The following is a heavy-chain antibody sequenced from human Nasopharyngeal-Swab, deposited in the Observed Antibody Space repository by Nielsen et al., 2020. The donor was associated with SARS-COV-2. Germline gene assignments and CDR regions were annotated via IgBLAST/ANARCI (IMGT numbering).Heavy chain of an antibody. V-gene: IGHV1-46*01. J-gene: IGHJ6*03. Sequence: ASVKVSCKASGYTFTSYYMHWVRQAPGQGLEWMGIINPSGGSTSYAQKFQGRVTMTRDTSTSTVYMELSSLRSEDTAVYYCARAGYCSSTSCSSGYMDVWGKGTTVAVSS. CDR3: ARAGYCSSTSCSSGYMDV. D-gene: IGHD2-2*01. CDR2: INPSGGST. CDR1: GYTFTSYY.